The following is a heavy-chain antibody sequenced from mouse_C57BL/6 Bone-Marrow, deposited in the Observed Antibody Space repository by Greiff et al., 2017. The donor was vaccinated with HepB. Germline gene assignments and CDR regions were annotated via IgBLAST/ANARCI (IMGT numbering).Heavy chain of an antibody. D-gene: IGHD1-1*01. CDR2: IYPRSGNT. J-gene: IGHJ1*03. V-gene: IGHV1-81*01. CDR1: GYTFTSYG. CDR3: ARAFLTTVVDCWYFDV. Sequence: QVQLQQSGAELARPGASVKLSCKASGYTFTSYGISWVKQRTGQGLEWIGEIYPRSGNTYYNEKFKGKATLTADKSSSTAYMELRSLTSEDSAVYFCARAFLTTVVDCWYFDVWGTGTTVTVSS.